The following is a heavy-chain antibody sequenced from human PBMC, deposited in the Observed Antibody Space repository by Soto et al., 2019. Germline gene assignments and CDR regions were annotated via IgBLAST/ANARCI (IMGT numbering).Heavy chain of an antibody. CDR3: AGRLGFGEWGVWFDP. V-gene: IGHV4-39*01. D-gene: IGHD3-10*01. CDR2: IYYSGST. J-gene: IGHJ5*02. CDR1: GGSISSSSYY. Sequence: SETLSLTCTVSGGSISSSSYYWGWIRQPPGKGLEWIGSIYYSGSTYYNPSLKSRVTISVDTSKNQFSLKLCSVTAASTVVFYCAGRLGFGEWGVWFDPWGKGTLVTVSS.